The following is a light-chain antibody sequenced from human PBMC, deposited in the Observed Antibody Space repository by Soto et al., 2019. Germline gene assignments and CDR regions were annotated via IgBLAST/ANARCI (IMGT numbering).Light chain of an antibody. CDR3: QQSYSTPPT. Sequence: DIQMTQSTSSLSASVGDRVTITCRASQRISSYLNWYQQKLGKAPKLLIYAASSLQSGVPSRFSGSGSGTDFTITISSLQPEEFATYYCQQSYSTPPTFGGGTKVEIK. CDR1: QRISSY. CDR2: AAS. V-gene: IGKV1-39*01. J-gene: IGKJ4*01.